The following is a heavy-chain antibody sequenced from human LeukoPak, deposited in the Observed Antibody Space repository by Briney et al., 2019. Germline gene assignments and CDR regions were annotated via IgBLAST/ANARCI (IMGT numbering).Heavy chain of an antibody. V-gene: IGHV1-46*01. Sequence: GSVRVSCKASGDTFTSYYMHWVRQAPGQGVEWRGVINPSGGSTNYAQKFQGRVTMTRDTSTSTVYMELSSLRSEDTAVYYCAREGAYYGSGSYYRGYYYYGMDVWGQGTTVTVSS. CDR3: AREGAYYGSGSYYRGYYYYGMDV. J-gene: IGHJ6*02. CDR2: INPSGGST. CDR1: GDTFTSYY. D-gene: IGHD3-10*01.